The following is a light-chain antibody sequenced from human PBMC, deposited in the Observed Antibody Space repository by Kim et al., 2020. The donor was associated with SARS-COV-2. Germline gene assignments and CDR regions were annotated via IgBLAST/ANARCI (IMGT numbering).Light chain of an antibody. V-gene: IGKV1-5*03. J-gene: IGKJ4*01. CDR2: QAS. Sequence: DIQMTQSPSTLSASVGDRVTITCRASQSINNWLAWYQQKPGKAPKLLIYQASSLESGVPSSFSGSGSGTEFTLTISSLQSDDFATYYSQQYNNYPLPFGGGTRVEIK. CDR1: QSINNW. CDR3: QQYNNYPLP.